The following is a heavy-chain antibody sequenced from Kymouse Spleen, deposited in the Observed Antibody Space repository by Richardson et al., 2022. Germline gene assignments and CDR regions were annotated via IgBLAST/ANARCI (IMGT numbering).Heavy chain of an antibody. CDR3: AKDGITGTTGCYYGMDV. CDR2: ISYDGSNK. J-gene: IGHJ6*02. V-gene: IGHV3-30*18. CDR1: GFTFSSYG. Sequence: QVQLVESGGGVVQPGRSLRLSCAASGFTFSSYGMHWVRQAPGKGLEWVAVISYDGSNKYYADSVKGRFTISRDNSKNTLYLQMNSLRAEDTAVYYCAKDGITGTTGCYYGMDVWGQGTTVTVSS. D-gene: IGHD1-7*01.